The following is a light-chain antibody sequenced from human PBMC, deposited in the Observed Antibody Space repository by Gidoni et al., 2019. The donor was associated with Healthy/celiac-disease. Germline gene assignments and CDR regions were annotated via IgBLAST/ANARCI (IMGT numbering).Light chain of an antibody. Sequence: SSLTQPPSPSGSPGQSGTITCTGTSSDVGGYNYVSWYQQPPGKAPNLMIYEGSKRPSGVPDRFSGSKSGNTASLTVSGLQAEDEDDYSCSSYAGSNNFVVFGGGTKLTVL. CDR1: SSDVGGYNY. CDR2: EGS. V-gene: IGLV2-8*01. J-gene: IGLJ2*01. CDR3: SSYAGSNNFVV.